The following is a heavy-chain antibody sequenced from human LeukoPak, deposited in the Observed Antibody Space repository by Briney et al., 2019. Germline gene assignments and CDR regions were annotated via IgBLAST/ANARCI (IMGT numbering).Heavy chain of an antibody. Sequence: GRSLRLSCTGSGFTFGDYGMSWVRQAPGKGLEWVSGMSGSGGSTYYADSVKGRFTISRDNSKKTLYLQMNSLRAEDTAVYYCAKDPVLRYFDWQHIGLGLDYWGQGTLVTVSS. CDR1: GFTFGDYG. V-gene: IGHV3-23*01. CDR3: AKDPVLRYFDWQHIGLGLDY. CDR2: MSGSGGST. D-gene: IGHD3-9*01. J-gene: IGHJ4*02.